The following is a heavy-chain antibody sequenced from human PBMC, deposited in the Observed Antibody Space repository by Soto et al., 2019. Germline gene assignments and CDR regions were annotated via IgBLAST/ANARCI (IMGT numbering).Heavy chain of an antibody. D-gene: IGHD6-19*01. Sequence: HPGGSLRLSCAASGFTFSSYAMSWVRQAPGKGLEWVSAISGSGGSTYYADSVEGRFTISRDNSKNTLYLQMSSLRAEDTAVYYCAKTVAGSSYYYGMDVWGQGTTVTVSS. CDR1: GFTFSSYA. V-gene: IGHV3-23*01. CDR2: ISGSGGST. J-gene: IGHJ6*02. CDR3: AKTVAGSSYYYGMDV.